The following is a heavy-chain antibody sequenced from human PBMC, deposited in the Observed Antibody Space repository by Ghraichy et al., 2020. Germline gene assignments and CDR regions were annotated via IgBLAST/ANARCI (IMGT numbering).Heavy chain of an antibody. J-gene: IGHJ4*02. CDR3: ARAFFRGATPN. D-gene: IGHD1-26*01. CDR2: IYHSGST. Sequence: SQTLSLTCAVSGYSISSGYYWGWIRQPPGKGLEWIGSIYHSGSTYYNPSLKSRVTISVDTSKNQFSLKLSSVTAADTAVYYCARAFFRGATPNWGQGTLVTVSS. CDR1: GYSISSGYY. V-gene: IGHV4-38-2*01.